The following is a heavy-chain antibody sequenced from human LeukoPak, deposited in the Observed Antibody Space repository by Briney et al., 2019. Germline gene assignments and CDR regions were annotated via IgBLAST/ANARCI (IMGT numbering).Heavy chain of an antibody. CDR2: ISYEGNNK. V-gene: IGHV3-30-3*01. D-gene: IGHD3-3*01. CDR3: ASLFQGYFDY. Sequence: PGGSLRLSCAASGFIFSNYAMHWVRQAPGKGLEWVAVISYEGNNKYYADSVKGRFTIPRDNSKNTLYLQMNSLRAEDTAVYCCASLFQGYFDYWGQGTLVTVSS. CDR1: GFIFSNYA. J-gene: IGHJ4*02.